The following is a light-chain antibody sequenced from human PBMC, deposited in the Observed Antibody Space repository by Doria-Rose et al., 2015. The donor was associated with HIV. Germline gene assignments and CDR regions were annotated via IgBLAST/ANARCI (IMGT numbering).Light chain of an antibody. CDR2: GAS. J-gene: IGKJ1*01. V-gene: IGKV3-20*01. CDR3: HQYASSRT. CDR1: QSVSANY. Sequence: EIVLTQSPGTLSLSPGDRANLPCRASQSVSANYLAWYQQRPGQSPRLLIYGASSRATDIPDRFSGSGSGTDFTLTISRLEPVDFAVYYCHQYASSRTFGQGTKVEIK.